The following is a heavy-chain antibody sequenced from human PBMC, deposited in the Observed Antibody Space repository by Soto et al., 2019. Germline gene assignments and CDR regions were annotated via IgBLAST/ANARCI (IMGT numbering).Heavy chain of an antibody. CDR2: IYYSGST. Sequence: WTWIRQPPGKGLEWIGNIYYSGSTNYNPSLRSRITISVDTSKSQFSLKLSSVTAADTAVYYCAGDRDGYNSYFHGMDVWGQGTTVTVSS. J-gene: IGHJ6*02. CDR3: AGDRDGYNSYFHGMDV. V-gene: IGHV4-59*01. D-gene: IGHD5-12*01.